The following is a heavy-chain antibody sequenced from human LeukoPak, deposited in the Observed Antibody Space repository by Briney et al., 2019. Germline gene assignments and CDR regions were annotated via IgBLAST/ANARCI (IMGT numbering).Heavy chain of an antibody. Sequence: GGSLRLSCAASGFTVSSNYMSWVRQAPGKGLEWVSVIYSGGSTYYADSVKGRFTISRDNSKNTLYLQMNSLRAEDTAVYYCAIRRYSSGWPFDYWGQGTLVTVSS. J-gene: IGHJ4*02. V-gene: IGHV3-53*01. CDR2: IYSGGST. CDR3: AIRRYSSGWPFDY. D-gene: IGHD6-19*01. CDR1: GFTVSSNY.